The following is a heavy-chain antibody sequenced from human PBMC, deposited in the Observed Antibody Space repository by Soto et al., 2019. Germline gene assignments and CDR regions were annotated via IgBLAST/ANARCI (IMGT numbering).Heavy chain of an antibody. J-gene: IGHJ3*02. CDR2: ISGSGGST. CDR1: GFTFSSYA. D-gene: IGHD3-10*01. V-gene: IGHV3-23*01. CDR3: AKRQLLEFGAREDAFDI. Sequence: GGSLRLSCAASGFTFSSYAMSWVRQAPGKGLEWVSAISGSGGSTYYADSVKGRFTISRDNSKNTLYLQMNSLRAEDTAVYYCAKRQLLEFGAREDAFDIWGQGTMVTVSS.